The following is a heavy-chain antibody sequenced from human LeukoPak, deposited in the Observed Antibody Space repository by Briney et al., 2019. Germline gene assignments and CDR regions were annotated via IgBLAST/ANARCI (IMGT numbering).Heavy chain of an antibody. D-gene: IGHD3-22*01. J-gene: IGHJ3*02. CDR3: ARGPYSYDSSGAFDI. CDR2: INYSGST. V-gene: IGHV4-39*01. CDR1: GGSISSSNYY. Sequence: PSETLSLTCTVPGGSISSSNYYWGWIRQPPGKGLEWIGSINYSGSTYYNPSLKSRVTISLDMSKNQFSLKLSSVTAADTAVYFCARGPYSYDSSGAFDIWGQGTMVTVSS.